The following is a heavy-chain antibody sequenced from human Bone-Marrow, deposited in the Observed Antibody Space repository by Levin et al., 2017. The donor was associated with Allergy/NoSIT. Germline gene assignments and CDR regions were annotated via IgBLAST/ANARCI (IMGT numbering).Heavy chain of an antibody. CDR3: VKDMGYGDPETNFYYYGMDV. J-gene: IGHJ6*02. V-gene: IGHV3-9*01. D-gene: IGHD4-17*01. CDR1: GFKFDDYA. Sequence: GGSLRLSCAASGFKFDDYAMHWVRQGPGKGLEWVSGISWNSLTINYADSVKGRFTISRDNAKNSLYLHMNSLRPEDTALYYCVKDMGYGDPETNFYYYGMDVWGQGSTVTVSS. CDR2: ISWNSLTI.